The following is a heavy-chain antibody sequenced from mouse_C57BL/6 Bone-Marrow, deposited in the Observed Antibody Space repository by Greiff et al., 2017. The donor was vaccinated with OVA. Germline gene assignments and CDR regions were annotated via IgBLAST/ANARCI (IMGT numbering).Heavy chain of an antibody. J-gene: IGHJ2*01. V-gene: IGHV1-4*01. Sequence: QVQLKESGAELARPGASVKMSCKASGYTFTSYTMHWVKQRPGQGLEWIGYINPSSGYTKYNQKFKDKATLTADKSSSTAYMQLSSLTSEDSAVYYCARYITTFDYWGQGTTLTVSS. CDR1: GYTFTSYT. CDR2: INPSSGYT. D-gene: IGHD1-2*01. CDR3: ARYITTFDY.